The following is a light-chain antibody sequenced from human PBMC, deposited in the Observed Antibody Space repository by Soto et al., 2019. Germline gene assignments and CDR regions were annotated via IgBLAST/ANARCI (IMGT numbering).Light chain of an antibody. Sequence: EIVLTQSPSTLSFSPWERATLSGRASQSVSSYLAWYQQKPGQAPRLLIYDASNRATGIPARFSGSGSGTDFTLTISSLEPEDFAVYYCLQRSNWPPWTFGQGTKVDIK. CDR2: DAS. V-gene: IGKV3-11*01. CDR1: QSVSSY. J-gene: IGKJ1*01. CDR3: LQRSNWPPWT.